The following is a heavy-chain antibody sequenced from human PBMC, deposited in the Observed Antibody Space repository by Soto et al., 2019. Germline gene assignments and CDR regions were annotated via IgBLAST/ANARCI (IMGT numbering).Heavy chain of an antibody. CDR2: INHSGST. CDR3: ARGDHYYDSSGYFIDGWFDP. CDR1: GGSFSGYY. Sequence: SETLSLTCAVYGGSFSGYYWSWIRQPPGKGLEWIGEINHSGSTNYNPSLKSRVTISVDTSKNQFSLKLSSVTAADTAVYYCARGDHYYDSSGYFIDGWFDPWGQGTLVTVS. J-gene: IGHJ5*02. D-gene: IGHD3-22*01. V-gene: IGHV4-34*01.